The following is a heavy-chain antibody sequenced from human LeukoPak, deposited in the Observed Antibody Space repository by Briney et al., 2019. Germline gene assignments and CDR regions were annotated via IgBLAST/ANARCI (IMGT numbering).Heavy chain of an antibody. J-gene: IGHJ4*02. Sequence: GGSLRLSCAASGFMFGSHGMHWDRQAPGKGLEWVAVISSDGSTKYYADSVKGRFTVSRDNSNNTLSLQTNSLRPEDTAVYYCAKEKFDWGTMYYFDYWGQGTLVTVSS. CDR3: AKEKFDWGTMYYFDY. CDR2: ISSDGSTK. D-gene: IGHD3-9*01. CDR1: GFMFGSHG. V-gene: IGHV3-30*18.